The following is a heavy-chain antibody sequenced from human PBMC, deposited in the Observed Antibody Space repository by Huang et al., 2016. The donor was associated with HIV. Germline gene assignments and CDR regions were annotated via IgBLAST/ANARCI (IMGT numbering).Heavy chain of an antibody. CDR3: AKPSGDYEFFDF. J-gene: IGHJ4*02. Sequence: QVHLEESGGGVVQPGRPLRLSCTASGFMFSTFGIDWVRQAPGKRLDGVAGRSNDGSRKYYVDSVKGRFTISRDNSKNIVYLQMNSLRPEDTAVYYCAKPSGDYEFFDFWGQGTVVTVSS. V-gene: IGHV3-30*18. D-gene: IGHD4-17*01. CDR2: RSNDGSRK. CDR1: GFMFSTFG.